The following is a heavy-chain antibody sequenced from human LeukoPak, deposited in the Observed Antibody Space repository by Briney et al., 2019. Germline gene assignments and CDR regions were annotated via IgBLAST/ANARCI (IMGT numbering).Heavy chain of an antibody. CDR1: GYSISSGYY. CDR3: ARARYDSSGYSDY. J-gene: IGHJ4*02. CDR2: IYHSGST. D-gene: IGHD3-22*01. V-gene: IGHV4-38-2*01. Sequence: SETLSLTCAVSGYSISSGYYWGWIRQPPGKRLEWIGSIYHSGSTYYNPSLKSRVTISVDTSKNQFSLKLSSVTAADTAVYYCARARYDSSGYSDYWGQGTLVTVSS.